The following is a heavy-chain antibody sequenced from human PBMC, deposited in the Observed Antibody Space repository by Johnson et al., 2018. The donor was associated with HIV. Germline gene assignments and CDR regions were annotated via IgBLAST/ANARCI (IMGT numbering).Heavy chain of an antibody. CDR3: ASDVNYYDRSGSYGLHGAFDI. V-gene: IGHV3-30-3*01. J-gene: IGHJ3*02. CDR2: ISYDGSNK. Sequence: QVQLVESGGGVVQPRRSLRLSCAASGFTFSNYAMNWVRQAPGKGLEWVAVISYDGSNKHFAESVQGRFTVSRDNSKNILYLEMNSLGAEDTAVYYCASDVNYYDRSGSYGLHGAFDIWGQGTMVTVSS. D-gene: IGHD3-22*01. CDR1: GFTFSNYA.